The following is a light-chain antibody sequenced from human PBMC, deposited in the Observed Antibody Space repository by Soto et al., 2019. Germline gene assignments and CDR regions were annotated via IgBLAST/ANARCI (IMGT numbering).Light chain of an antibody. CDR3: QQYNTYLWT. CDR2: GAS. Sequence: EIVLTQSPGTLSLSPGERATLSCRASQSVSSSYLAWYQQKPGQAPRPLIYGASSRATGIPDRFSGSGSGTDFTLTISSRQPVYFATYYCQQYNTYLWTFGQGTKVDI. CDR1: QSVSSSY. V-gene: IGKV3-20*01. J-gene: IGKJ1*01.